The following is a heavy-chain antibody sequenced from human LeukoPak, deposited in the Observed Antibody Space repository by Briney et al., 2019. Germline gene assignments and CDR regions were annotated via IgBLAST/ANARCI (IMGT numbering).Heavy chain of an antibody. CDR3: ARPLPQWDCSSTSCPYYYYGMDV. CDR2: ISYDGSNK. CDR1: GFTFSSYG. D-gene: IGHD2-2*01. J-gene: IGHJ6*02. V-gene: IGHV3-30*03. Sequence: GGSLRLSCAASGFTFSSYGMHWVRQAPGKGLEWVAVISYDGSNKYYADSVKGRFTISRDNSKNTLYLQMNSLRAEDTAVYYCARPLPQWDCSSTSCPYYYYGMDVWGQGTTVTVS.